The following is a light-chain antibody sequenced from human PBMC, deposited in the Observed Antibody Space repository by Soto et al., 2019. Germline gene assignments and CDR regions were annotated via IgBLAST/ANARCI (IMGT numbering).Light chain of an antibody. CDR1: SSNIGAGYD. J-gene: IGLJ3*02. Sequence: QSVLTQPPSVSGAPGQRVTISCTGSSSNIGAGYDVHWYQQLPGTAPKLLIYGNSNRPSGVPDRFSGSKSGTSASLAITGLQAEDEADYYCQSYDSSLSGRNWVFGGGTKLTV. CDR3: QSYDSSLSGRNWV. V-gene: IGLV1-40*01. CDR2: GNS.